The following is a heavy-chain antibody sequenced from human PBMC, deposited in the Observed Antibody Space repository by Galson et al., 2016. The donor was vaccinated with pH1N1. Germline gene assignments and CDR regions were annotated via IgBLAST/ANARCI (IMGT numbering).Heavy chain of an antibody. CDR2: ILYDGTNE. V-gene: IGHV3-30*04. D-gene: IGHD5-12*01. Sequence: SLRLSCAASGFTFTSYAMHWVRQAPGKGLEWVAVILYDGTNEYYADSVKGRFTISRDKTQSTVYLQMSSLRIEDTAVYYCARDSEYSGHEGFHWAQGTLVIVSS. CDR1: GFTFTSYA. CDR3: ARDSEYSGHEGFH. J-gene: IGHJ4*02.